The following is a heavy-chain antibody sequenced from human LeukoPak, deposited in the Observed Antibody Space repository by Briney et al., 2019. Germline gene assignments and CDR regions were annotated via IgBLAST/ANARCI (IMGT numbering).Heavy chain of an antibody. J-gene: IGHJ4*02. CDR2: VKSRGAGETT. V-gene: IGHV3-15*01. D-gene: IGHD3-10*01. Sequence: GGSLRLSCAASGFSISNDWMSWVRQTPGKGLEWVGRVKSRGAGETTDYAAPVKGRFTISRDDSKNTLYLQMNSLKTEDTAVYYCTLIQGWGSGSYYLDYWGQGTLVTVSS. CDR1: GFSISNDW. CDR3: TLIQGWGSGSYYLDY.